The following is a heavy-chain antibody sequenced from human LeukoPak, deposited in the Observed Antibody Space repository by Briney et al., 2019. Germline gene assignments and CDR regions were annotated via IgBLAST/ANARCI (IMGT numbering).Heavy chain of an antibody. CDR3: ARDNRKLRYFDWLLKGGAFDI. V-gene: IGHV3-66*01. Sequence: PGGSLRLSCAASGFTFSSYSMNWVRQAPGKGLEWVSVIYSGGSTYYADSVKGRFTISRDNSKNTLYLQMNSLRAEDTAVYYCARDNRKLRYFDWLLKGGAFDIWGQGTMVTVSS. CDR2: IYSGGST. D-gene: IGHD3-9*01. CDR1: GFTFSSYS. J-gene: IGHJ3*02.